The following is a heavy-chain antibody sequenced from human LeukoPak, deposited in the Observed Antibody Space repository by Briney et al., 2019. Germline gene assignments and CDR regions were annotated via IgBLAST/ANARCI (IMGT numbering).Heavy chain of an antibody. J-gene: IGHJ6*02. D-gene: IGHD2-2*01. CDR1: GFTLSSYS. CDR3: ARGGGYCSSTSCYESYGLDV. V-gene: IGHV3-48*04. CDR2: ISSSSSTI. Sequence: GGSLRLSCAASGFTLSSYSMNWVRQAPGKGLEWVSYISSSSSTIYYADSVKGRFTISRDNAKNSLYLQMNSLRAEDTAVYYCARGGGYCSSTSCYESYGLDVWGQGTTVTVSS.